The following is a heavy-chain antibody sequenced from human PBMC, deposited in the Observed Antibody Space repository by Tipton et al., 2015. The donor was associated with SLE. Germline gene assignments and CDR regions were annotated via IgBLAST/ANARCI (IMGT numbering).Heavy chain of an antibody. CDR1: GGSISSYY. J-gene: IGHJ4*02. Sequence: TLSLTCTVSGGSISSYYWSWIRQPPGKGLEWIGYIYYSGSTYYNPSLKSRVTISVDTSKNQFSLKLSSVTAADTAVYYCARESQSFSSSGYWGQGTLVTISS. CDR2: IYYSGST. CDR3: ARESQSFSSSGY. V-gene: IGHV4-59*12. D-gene: IGHD6-6*01.